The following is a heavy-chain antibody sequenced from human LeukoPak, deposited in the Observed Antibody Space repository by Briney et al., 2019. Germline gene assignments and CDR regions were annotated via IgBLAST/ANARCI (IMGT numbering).Heavy chain of an antibody. CDR1: GYTFTGYY. CDR3: ARGVGSGGWLEYHDY. CDR2: INPNSGGT. Sequence: GASVKVSCKASGYTFTGYYVHWVRQAPGQGLEWMGWINPNSGGTNYAQKFQGRVTMTRDTSISTAYMELSRLRSDDTAVYYCARGVGSGGWLEYHDYWGQGTLVTVSS. J-gene: IGHJ4*02. V-gene: IGHV1-2*02. D-gene: IGHD6-19*01.